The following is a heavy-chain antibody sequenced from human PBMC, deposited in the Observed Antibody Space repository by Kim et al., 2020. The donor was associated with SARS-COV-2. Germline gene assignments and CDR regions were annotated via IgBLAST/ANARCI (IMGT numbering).Heavy chain of an antibody. CDR1: GYTFTGYY. CDR3: AREGTNDILTGYSTIKNNWFDP. Sequence: ASVKVSCKASGYTFTGYYMHWVRQAPGQGLEWMGWINPNSGGTNYAQKFQGRVTMTRDTSISTAYMELSRLRSDDTAVYYCAREGTNDILTGYSTIKNNWFDPWGQGTLVTVSS. D-gene: IGHD3-9*01. CDR2: INPNSGGT. J-gene: IGHJ5*02. V-gene: IGHV1-2*02.